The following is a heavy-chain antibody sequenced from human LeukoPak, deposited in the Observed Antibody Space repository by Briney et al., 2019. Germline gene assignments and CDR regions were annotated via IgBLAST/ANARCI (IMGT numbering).Heavy chain of an antibody. J-gene: IGHJ6*02. CDR2: ISSTGSTT. CDR3: ARESYSGYRSYYYYYGMDV. Sequence: PGGSLRLSCAASGFTFSSSEMNWVRQAPGKGLEWVSYISSTGSTTYYADSVKGRFTISRDNAKNSLFLQMNSLRAEDTAVYYCARESYSGYRSYYYYYGMDVWGQGTTVTVSS. CDR1: GFTFSSSE. V-gene: IGHV3-48*03. D-gene: IGHD5-12*01.